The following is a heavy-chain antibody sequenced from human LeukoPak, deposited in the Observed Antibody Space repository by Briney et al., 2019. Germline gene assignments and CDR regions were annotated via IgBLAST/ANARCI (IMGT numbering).Heavy chain of an antibody. J-gene: IGHJ6*02. D-gene: IGHD1-7*01. V-gene: IGHV4-59*01. CDR2: IYYSGST. CDR1: GVSINSYY. CDR3: ARANWNYGFLNYYYGMDV. Sequence: PSETLSLTCTVSGVSINSYYWSWIRQPPGKGLEWIGYIYYSGSTNYNPSLKSRVTISVDTSKNQFSLKLSSVTAADTAVYYCARANWNYGFLNYYYGMDVWGQGTTVTVSS.